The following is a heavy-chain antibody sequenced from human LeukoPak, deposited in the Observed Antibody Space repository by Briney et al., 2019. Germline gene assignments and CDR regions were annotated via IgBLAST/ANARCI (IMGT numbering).Heavy chain of an antibody. CDR3: ARDLGALSIMVFDY. CDR1: GGTFSSYA. CDR2: IIPIFGTA. D-gene: IGHD3-10*01. Sequence: SVKVSCKDSGGTFSSYAISWVRQAPGQGLEWMGGIIPIFGTANYAQKFQGRVTITADESTSTAYMELSSLRSEDTAVYYCARDLGALSIMVFDYWGQGTLVTVSS. V-gene: IGHV1-69*13. J-gene: IGHJ4*02.